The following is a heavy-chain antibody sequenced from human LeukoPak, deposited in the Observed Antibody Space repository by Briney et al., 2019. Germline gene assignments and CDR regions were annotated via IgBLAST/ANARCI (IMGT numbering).Heavy chain of an antibody. J-gene: IGHJ6*03. CDR3: ARDHEQLGLGYYYYYMDV. Sequence: SETLSLTCTVSGGSISSYYWSWIRQPPGKGLEWIGYIYYSGSTNYNPSLKSRVTISVDTSKNQFSLKLSSVTAADTAVYYCARDHEQLGLGYYYYYMDVWGKGTTVTVSS. CDR2: IYYSGST. D-gene: IGHD6-13*01. V-gene: IGHV4-59*12. CDR1: GGSISSYY.